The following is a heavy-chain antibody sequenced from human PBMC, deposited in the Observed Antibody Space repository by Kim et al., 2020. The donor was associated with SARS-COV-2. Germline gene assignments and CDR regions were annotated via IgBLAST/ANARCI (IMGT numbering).Heavy chain of an antibody. D-gene: IGHD6-13*01. V-gene: IGHV4-39*01. Sequence: SETLSLTCTVSGGSISSSSYYWGWILQPPGKGLEWIGSIYYSGSTYYNPSLKSRVTISVDTSKNQFSLKLSSVTAADTAVYYCARKISSSLGYGFDIWGQGTMVTVSS. J-gene: IGHJ3*02. CDR2: IYYSGST. CDR1: GGSISSSSYY. CDR3: ARKISSSLGYGFDI.